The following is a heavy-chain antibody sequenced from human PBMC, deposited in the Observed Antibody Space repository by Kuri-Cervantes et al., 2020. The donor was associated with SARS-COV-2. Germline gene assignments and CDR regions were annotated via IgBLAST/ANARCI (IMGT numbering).Heavy chain of an antibody. D-gene: IGHD1-26*01. Sequence: GGSLRLSCAASGFTFSSYAMHWVRQAPGKGLEWVAFIRYDGSNKYYADSVKGRFTISRDNSENTLYLQMNSLRAEDTAVYYCVKDRRMVGATRWFDPWGQGTLVTVSS. CDR3: VKDRRMVGATRWFDP. CDR1: GFTFSSYA. J-gene: IGHJ5*02. V-gene: IGHV3-30*02. CDR2: IRYDGSNK.